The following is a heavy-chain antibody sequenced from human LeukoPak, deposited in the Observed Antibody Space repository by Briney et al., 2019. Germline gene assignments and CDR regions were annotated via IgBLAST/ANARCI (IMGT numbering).Heavy chain of an antibody. D-gene: IGHD3-3*01. V-gene: IGHV3-23*01. CDR1: GFTFSSYA. Sequence: PGGSLRLSCAPSGFTFSSYAMSWVRHAPGKGREWGSAISGSGGSTNYADSVKGRSTISRDNSKNTLYLQTNSLRAEDTAVYYCAKDYILETWGQGTLVTVSS. CDR3: AKDYILET. CDR2: ISGSGGST. J-gene: IGHJ5*02.